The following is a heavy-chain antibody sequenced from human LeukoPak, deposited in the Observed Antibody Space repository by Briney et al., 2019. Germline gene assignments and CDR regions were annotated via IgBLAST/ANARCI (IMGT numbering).Heavy chain of an antibody. J-gene: IGHJ6*03. CDR3: ARGTRRGHYYHMDV. CDR1: GGSFNEYY. CDR2: TNHSGRT. Sequence: SETLSLTCGVNGGSFNEYYWSWIRQPPGKGLEWIGETNHSGRTSSNSSLKSRVTISVDTSRNQFSLELSSVTAADTAVYYCARGTRRGHYYHMDVWDKGTTVTVSS. V-gene: IGHV4-34*01.